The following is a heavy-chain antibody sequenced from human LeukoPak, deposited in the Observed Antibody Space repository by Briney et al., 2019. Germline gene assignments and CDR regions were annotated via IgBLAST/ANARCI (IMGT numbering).Heavy chain of an antibody. Sequence: PGGSLTLSWAPSGLTFSSYAMSCVRHAPGEGLGWVSAISGSDGRPSYADSVKGRFTNSCDNSKTTLYLQMNSLRAEDTAVYYCAKYGYSYSLGEFDYWGQGTLVTASS. CDR3: AKYGYSYSLGEFDY. CDR2: ISGSDGRP. D-gene: IGHD5-18*01. CDR1: GLTFSSYA. V-gene: IGHV3-23*01. J-gene: IGHJ4*02.